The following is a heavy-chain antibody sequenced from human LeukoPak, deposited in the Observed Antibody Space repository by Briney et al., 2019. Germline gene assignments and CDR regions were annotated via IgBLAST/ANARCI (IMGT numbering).Heavy chain of an antibody. V-gene: IGHV3-23*01. CDR1: GFSFSSYA. CDR2: ISGSGGNT. CDR3: AKDQDDDILPGYPIVGNWFDP. Sequence: PGGSLRLSCAASGFSFSSYAMTWVRQAPRKGLEWVAGISGSGGNTYYADSVKGRFTISRDNSKNTLSLQLNSLRAEDTAVYYCAKDQDDDILPGYPIVGNWFDPWGQGTLVTVSS. D-gene: IGHD3-9*01. J-gene: IGHJ5*02.